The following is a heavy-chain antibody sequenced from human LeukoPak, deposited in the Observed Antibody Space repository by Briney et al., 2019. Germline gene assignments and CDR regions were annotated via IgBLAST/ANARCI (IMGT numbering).Heavy chain of an antibody. CDR1: GXSVSNNY. D-gene: IGHD4-23*01. CDR2: FYSGGSR. J-gene: IGHJ3*02. Sequence: PGGSLRLSCSASGXSVSNNYMSWVRQAPGKGLEWVSVFYSGGSRYYADSVKGRLTISRDNSKNTLYFQMNSLRAEDTAVYYCARGTFYGGNSPFAFDIWGQGTMVTVSS. CDR3: ARGTFYGGNSPFAFDI. V-gene: IGHV3-53*01.